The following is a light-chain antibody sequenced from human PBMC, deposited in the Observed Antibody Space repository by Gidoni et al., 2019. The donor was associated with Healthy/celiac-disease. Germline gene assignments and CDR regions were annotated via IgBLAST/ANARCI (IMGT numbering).Light chain of an antibody. CDR2: GAS. CDR3: QQYGSSPVT. Sequence: FVLTQSPGTLSLSPGERATLSCRASQSVSSSYLAWYQQKPGQAPRLLIYGASSRATGIPDRFSGSGSGTDFTLTISRLEPEDFAVYYCQQYGSSPVTFXPXTKVDIK. CDR1: QSVSSSY. V-gene: IGKV3-20*01. J-gene: IGKJ3*01.